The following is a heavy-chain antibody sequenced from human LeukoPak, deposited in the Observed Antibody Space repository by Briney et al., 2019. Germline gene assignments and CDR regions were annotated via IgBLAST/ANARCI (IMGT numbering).Heavy chain of an antibody. Sequence: QAGGSLRLSCAASGFTFSSYAMSWVRQAPGKGLEYVSAISSNGGSTYYADSVKGRFTISRDNSKNTLYLQMSSLRAEDTAVYYCVKEGSQWLVGLPDCWGQGTLVTVSS. J-gene: IGHJ4*02. CDR3: VKEGSQWLVGLPDC. V-gene: IGHV3-64D*06. CDR1: GFTFSSYA. D-gene: IGHD6-19*01. CDR2: ISSNGGST.